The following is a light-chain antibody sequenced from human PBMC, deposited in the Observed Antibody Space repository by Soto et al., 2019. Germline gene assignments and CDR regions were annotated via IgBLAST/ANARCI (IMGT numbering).Light chain of an antibody. CDR1: SSDIGPYNY. CDR3: SSYTSSATADC. CDR2: EVT. Sequence: QSVLTQPASVSGSPGQSITISCIGTSSDIGPYNYVSWYQQHPDKAPNLILYEVTNRPSGASDRFYGSKSGNAAFLTIAGLQAENEADYYCSSYTSSATADCFGTGPKVTVL. V-gene: IGLV2-14*01. J-gene: IGLJ1*01.